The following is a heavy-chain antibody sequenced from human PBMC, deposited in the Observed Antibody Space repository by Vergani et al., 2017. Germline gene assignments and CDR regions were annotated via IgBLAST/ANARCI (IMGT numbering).Heavy chain of an antibody. CDR1: GFTFSDYY. Sequence: VQLLESGGGLVQPGGSLRLSCAASGFTFSDYYMSWIRQAPGKGREWISYISSSSSYTNYADSVKGRFTISRDNAKNSLYLQMNSRRAEDTAVYYCARGGSIAALYWGQGTLVTVSS. V-gene: IGHV3-11*06. D-gene: IGHD6-6*01. J-gene: IGHJ4*02. CDR2: ISSSSSYT. CDR3: ARGGSIAALY.